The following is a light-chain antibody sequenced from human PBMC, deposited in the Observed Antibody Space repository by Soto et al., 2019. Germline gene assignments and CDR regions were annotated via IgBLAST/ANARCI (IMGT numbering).Light chain of an antibody. V-gene: IGLV2-8*01. CDR1: SSDVGGYNY. Sequence: QSALTQPPSASGFPGQSVTISCTGTSSDVGGYNYVSWYQQHPGKAPKLMIYEVSKRPSGVPDRFSGSKSGNTASLTVSGLQAEDEADYYCSSYAGSNLGVFGGGTKLTVL. CDR2: EVS. J-gene: IGLJ2*01. CDR3: SSYAGSNLGV.